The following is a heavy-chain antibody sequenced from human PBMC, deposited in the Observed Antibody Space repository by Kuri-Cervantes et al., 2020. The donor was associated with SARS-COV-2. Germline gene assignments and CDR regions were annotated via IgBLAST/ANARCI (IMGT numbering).Heavy chain of an antibody. V-gene: IGHV1-18*01. CDR3: ARSYYDFWSGYKRTYYYYYYMDV. J-gene: IGHJ6*03. D-gene: IGHD3-3*01. CDR1: GYTFTSYG. CDR2: ISAYNGNT. Sequence: ASGKGSCKASGYTFTSYGISWVRQAPGQGLEWMGWISAYNGNTNYAQKLQGRVTMTTDTSTSTAYMELRSLRSDDTAVYYCARSYYDFWSGYKRTYYYYYYMDVWGKGTTVTVSS.